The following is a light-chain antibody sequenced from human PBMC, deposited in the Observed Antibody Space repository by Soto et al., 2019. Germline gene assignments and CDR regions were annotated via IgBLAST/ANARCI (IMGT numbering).Light chain of an antibody. CDR1: QSVSSN. V-gene: IGKV3-15*01. Sequence: EIVMTQSPATLFVSPGERATLSCRASQSVSSNLAWYQQKPGQAPRLLIYGASARATGIPARFSGSGSGTEFTLTLSSLQSEDFAVSYCQQYNNWPLALTFGGGTKVEIK. J-gene: IGKJ4*01. CDR3: QQYNNWPLALT. CDR2: GAS.